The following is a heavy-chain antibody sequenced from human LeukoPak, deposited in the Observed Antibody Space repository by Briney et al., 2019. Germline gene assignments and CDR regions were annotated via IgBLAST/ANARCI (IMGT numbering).Heavy chain of an antibody. CDR3: AKDGSWGDYYFYFYIDV. Sequence: PGGSLRLSCAASGFTFSSYAMSWVRQAPGKGLEWVSAISGSGGSTYYADSVKGRFTISRDNSKNTLYLQMNSLRAEGTALYFCAKDGSWGDYYFYFYIDVWGKGTTVTVSS. CDR2: ISGSGGST. D-gene: IGHD3-16*01. V-gene: IGHV3-23*01. CDR1: GFTFSSYA. J-gene: IGHJ6*03.